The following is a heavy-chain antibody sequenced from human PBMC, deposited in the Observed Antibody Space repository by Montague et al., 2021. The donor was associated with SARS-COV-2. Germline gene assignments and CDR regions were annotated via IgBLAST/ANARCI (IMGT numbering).Heavy chain of an antibody. Sequence: SLNSPVQPLDSPSVNYCMQWICRAPGKGLEWVGFTKNNTNRGTTEYAASVKGRSTISRDDSKSIAYLQMNSLKTEDTAVYYYTRVVGLRSSVYYAFDIWGQGTMVTVSS. J-gene: IGHJ3*02. CDR2: TKNNTNRGTT. CDR3: TRVVGLRSSVYYAFDI. CDR1: DSPSVNYC. D-gene: IGHD3-22*01. V-gene: IGHV3-22*01.